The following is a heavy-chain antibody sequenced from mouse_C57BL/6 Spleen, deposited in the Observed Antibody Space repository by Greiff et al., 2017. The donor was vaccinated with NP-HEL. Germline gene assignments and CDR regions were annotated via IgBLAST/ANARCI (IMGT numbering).Heavy chain of an antibody. J-gene: IGHJ2*01. CDR2: IYPGDGDT. V-gene: IGHV1-82*01. D-gene: IGHD3-2*02. CDR3: ARWLDSSDYFDY. Sequence: QVQLQQSGPELVKPGASVKISCKASGYAFSSSWMNWVKQRPGKGLEWIGRIYPGDGDTNYNGKFKGKATLTADKSSSTAYMQLSSLTSEDSAVYFCARWLDSSDYFDYWGQGTTLTVSS. CDR1: GYAFSSSW.